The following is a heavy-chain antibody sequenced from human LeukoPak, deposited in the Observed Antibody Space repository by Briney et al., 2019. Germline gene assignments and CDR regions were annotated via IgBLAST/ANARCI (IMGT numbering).Heavy chain of an antibody. CDR3: ARATRLGYSSGWSNYFDY. Sequence: GASVKVSCKASGYTFTGYYMHWVRQAPGQGLEWMGWINPNSGGTNYAQKFQGRVTMTRDTSISTAYMELSRLRSDDTAVYYCARATRLGYSSGWSNYFDYWGQGTLVTVSS. CDR2: INPNSGGT. D-gene: IGHD6-19*01. V-gene: IGHV1-2*02. J-gene: IGHJ4*02. CDR1: GYTFTGYY.